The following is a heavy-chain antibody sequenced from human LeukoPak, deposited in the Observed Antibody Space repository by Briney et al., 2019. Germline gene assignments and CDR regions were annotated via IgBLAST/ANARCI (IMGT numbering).Heavy chain of an antibody. CDR3: ARRLGRKFGERFYYYHYMDV. J-gene: IGHJ6*03. Sequence: SETLSLTCAVYGGSFSGYYWSWIRQPPGKGLEWIGEMNHSGSTNYNPSLKSRVTISVDTSKNQFSLKLSSVTAADTAVYYCARRLGRKFGERFYYYHYMDVWGKGTTVTVSS. CDR1: GGSFSGYY. CDR2: MNHSGST. V-gene: IGHV4-34*01. D-gene: IGHD3-10*01.